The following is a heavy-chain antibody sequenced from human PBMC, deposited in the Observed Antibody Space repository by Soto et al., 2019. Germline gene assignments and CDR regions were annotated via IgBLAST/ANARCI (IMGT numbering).Heavy chain of an antibody. V-gene: IGHV3-53*01. CDR2: ISGSGGST. J-gene: IGHJ3*02. D-gene: IGHD6-19*01. CDR3: ARPYHIAVAGRAYAFDI. CDR1: GFTVSSNY. Sequence: GGSLRLSCAASGFTVSSNYMSWVRQAPGKGLEWVSAISGSGGSTYYADSVKGRFTISRDNSKNTLYLQMNSLRAEDTAVYYCARPYHIAVAGRAYAFDIWGQGTMVTVSS.